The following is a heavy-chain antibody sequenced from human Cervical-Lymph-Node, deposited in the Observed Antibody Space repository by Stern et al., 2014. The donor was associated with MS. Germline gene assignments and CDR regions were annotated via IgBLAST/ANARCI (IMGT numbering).Heavy chain of an antibody. CDR2: IRKKGNRYST. J-gene: IGHJ3*02. CDR1: GFTFSDHY. CDR3: ARIGPPLQDAFDI. D-gene: IGHD1-14*01. V-gene: IGHV3-72*01. Sequence: EVQLVESGGGLVQPGGSLRLSCAASGFTFSDHYMDWVRQAPGQGLEWLGPIRKKGNRYSTEYAPYVKGKFTISRDDSKNSLYLQMNSMTTEDTAVYYCARIGPPLQDAFDIWGRGTMVTVSS.